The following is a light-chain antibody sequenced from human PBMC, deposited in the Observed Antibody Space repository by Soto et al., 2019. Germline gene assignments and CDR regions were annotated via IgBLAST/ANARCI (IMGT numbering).Light chain of an antibody. Sequence: DIQMTQSPSSLSASVGDRVTITCRASQSIARYLNWYQQKPGKAPELLIYAASNLRSGVPSRFGGNGFGTDFTLTITSLQPEDFAHYSCQLRFTTPRTFGQGTKLEI. CDR3: QLRFTTPRT. J-gene: IGKJ2*01. V-gene: IGKV1-39*01. CDR1: QSIARY. CDR2: AAS.